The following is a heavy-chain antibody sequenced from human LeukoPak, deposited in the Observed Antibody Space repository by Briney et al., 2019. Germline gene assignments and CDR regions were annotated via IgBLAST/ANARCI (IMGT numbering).Heavy chain of an antibody. Sequence: GGSLRLSCAASGFXLSNAWISWVRQAPGKGLEWVGRIKTKTDGGTADFAAPVKGRFTISRDDSKNTLYLQINSLKTEDTAVYYCTTGRSEFFDYWGQGTLVTVAS. J-gene: IGHJ4*02. CDR1: GFXLSNAW. D-gene: IGHD3-3*01. CDR3: TTGRSEFFDY. CDR2: IKTKTDGGTA. V-gene: IGHV3-15*01.